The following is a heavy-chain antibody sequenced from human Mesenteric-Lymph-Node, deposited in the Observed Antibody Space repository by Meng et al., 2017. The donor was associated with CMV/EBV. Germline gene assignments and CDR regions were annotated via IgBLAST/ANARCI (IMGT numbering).Heavy chain of an antibody. J-gene: IGHJ6*02. D-gene: IGHD3-10*01. Sequence: GESLKISCAASGFTFSDYYMSWIRQAPGKGLEWVSYISGGGYTIYYAGSVKGRFTMSRDNAKSSMYLQMNSLRAEDTAVYYCARAKSQWFGAGGLDVWGQGATVTVSS. V-gene: IGHV3-11*01. CDR1: GFTFSDYY. CDR3: ARAKSQWFGAGGLDV. CDR2: ISGGGYTI.